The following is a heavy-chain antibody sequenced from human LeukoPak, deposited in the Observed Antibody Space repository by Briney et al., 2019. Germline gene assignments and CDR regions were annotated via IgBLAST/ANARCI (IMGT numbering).Heavy chain of an antibody. J-gene: IGHJ5*02. CDR2: ISSSGVST. V-gene: IGHV3-23*01. CDR1: GFTFSSSG. CDR3: AKVHPGFVP. Sequence: PGGSLRLSCAASGFTFSSSGMSWVRQSPGQGLEWVSAISSSGVSTYYADSVKGRFTISRDNSENTLFLQMNSLRAEDTAVYYCAKVHPGFVPWGQGTLVTVSS.